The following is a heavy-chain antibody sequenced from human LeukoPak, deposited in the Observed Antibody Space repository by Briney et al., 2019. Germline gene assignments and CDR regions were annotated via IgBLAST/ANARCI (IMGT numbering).Heavy chain of an antibody. CDR1: GYTFSSYA. CDR2: ISGDGTRT. V-gene: IGHV3-23*01. D-gene: IGHD3-16*01. Sequence: GGSLRLSCAASGYTFSSYAMTWARQAPVKGLEWVSAISGDGTRTYYADSVKGRFTISRDNSKNTLYLEMSSLRVEDTAIYYCAKWPEGAMDYFDYWGQGTLVTVSS. CDR3: AKWPEGAMDYFDY. J-gene: IGHJ4*02.